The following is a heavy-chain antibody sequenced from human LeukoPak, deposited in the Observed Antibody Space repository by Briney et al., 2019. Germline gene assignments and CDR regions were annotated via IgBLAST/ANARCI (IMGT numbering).Heavy chain of an antibody. CDR3: ARESYYYESSGYYPYYFDY. J-gene: IGHJ4*02. Sequence: SETLSLTCTVSGHSISSYYWSWIRQPPGKGLEWIGYIYYSGSTNYNPSLKSRVTISVDTSKNQFSLRLSSVTAADTAVYYCARESYYYESSGYYPYYFDYWGQGTLVTVSS. V-gene: IGHV4-59*01. D-gene: IGHD3-22*01. CDR2: IYYSGST. CDR1: GHSISSYY.